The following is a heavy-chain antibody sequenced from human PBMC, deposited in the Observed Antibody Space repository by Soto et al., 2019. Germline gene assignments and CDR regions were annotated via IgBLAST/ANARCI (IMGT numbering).Heavy chain of an antibody. D-gene: IGHD2-21*02. CDR2: VNPSGGHT. Sequence: QVQLVQSGAEVKKPGASVKVSCKASGDTFTDYYIHWVRQAPGQGLEWMGTVNPSGGHTTYAQHSLXXXTXXRETSTSTLYMELTSLTSEDTAIYYCARGGHVVVVTAALDYWGQGTLVTVSS. V-gene: IGHV1-46*01. J-gene: IGHJ4*02. CDR3: ARGGHVVVVTAALDY. CDR1: GDTFTDYY.